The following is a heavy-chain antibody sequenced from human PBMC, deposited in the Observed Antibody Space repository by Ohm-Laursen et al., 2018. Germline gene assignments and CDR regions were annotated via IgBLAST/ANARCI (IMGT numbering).Heavy chain of an antibody. V-gene: IGHV3-21*01. CDR3: ARPYCGGNCSDPIDS. D-gene: IGHD2-21*02. Sequence: SLRLSCAASGFTFTTYTMNWLRQAPGKGLAWVSSINFSGRYIYYADSVKGRFTISRDNAKKSLFLQMNSLRVEDTAVYYCARPYCGGNCSDPIDSWGQGTLVTVSS. CDR1: GFTFTTYT. CDR2: INFSGRYI. J-gene: IGHJ4*02.